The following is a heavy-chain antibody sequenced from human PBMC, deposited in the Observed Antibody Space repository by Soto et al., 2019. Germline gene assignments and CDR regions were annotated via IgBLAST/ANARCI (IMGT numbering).Heavy chain of an antibody. J-gene: IGHJ6*02. V-gene: IGHV4-39*01. D-gene: IGHD4-17*01. CDR3: ARRXTTVTTWGDYYYYGTDV. CDR1: GGSISSSSYY. CDR2: IYYSGST. Sequence: TSETLFLTCTVSGGSISSSSYYWGWIRQPPGKGLEWIGSIYYSGSTYYNPSLKSRVTISVDTSKNQFSLKLSSVTAADTAVYYCARRXTTVTTWGDYYYYGTDVWGQGTTVTVSS.